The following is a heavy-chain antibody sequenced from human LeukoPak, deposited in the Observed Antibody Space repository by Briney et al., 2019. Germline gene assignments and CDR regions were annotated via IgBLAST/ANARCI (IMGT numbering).Heavy chain of an antibody. D-gene: IGHD3-10*01. CDR1: GGSIRSYY. CDR2: IYYSGST. Sequence: SETLSLTCTVSGGSIRSYYWSWIRQHPGKGLEWIGYIYYSGSTYYNPSLKSRVTISVDTSKNQFSLKLSSVTAADTAVYYCARDRAYYGSGTTWFDYWGQGTLVTVSS. V-gene: IGHV4-31*03. CDR3: ARDRAYYGSGTTWFDY. J-gene: IGHJ4*02.